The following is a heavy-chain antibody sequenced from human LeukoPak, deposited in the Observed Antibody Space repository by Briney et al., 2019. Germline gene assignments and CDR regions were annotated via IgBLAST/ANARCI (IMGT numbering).Heavy chain of an antibody. CDR2: ITPSGGI. CDR3: ARVDSTSPHELDY. D-gene: IGHD6-6*01. V-gene: IGHV1-46*01. CDR1: GYTFSNYD. Sequence: ASVKVSCKASGYTFSNYDMNWVRQAPGQGLEWMGMITPSGGINYAQKFQGRVTMTRDMSTNTVYMELSSLRSEDTAVYYCARVDSTSPHELDYWGQGTLVTVSS. J-gene: IGHJ4*02.